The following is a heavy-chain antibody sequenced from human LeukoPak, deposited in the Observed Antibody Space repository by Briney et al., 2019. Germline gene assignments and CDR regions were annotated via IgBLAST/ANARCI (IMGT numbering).Heavy chain of an antibody. Sequence: SETLSLTCTISGGSISSYYWSWIRQPPGKGLEWIGNIYNSGSTNYNPSLKSRVTISVDTSKNQFSLKLSSVTAADTAVYYCARDHHYDYVWGSYRFDPWGQGTLGTVSS. D-gene: IGHD3-16*02. J-gene: IGHJ5*02. V-gene: IGHV4-59*01. CDR3: ARDHHYDYVWGSYRFDP. CDR1: GGSISSYY. CDR2: IYNSGST.